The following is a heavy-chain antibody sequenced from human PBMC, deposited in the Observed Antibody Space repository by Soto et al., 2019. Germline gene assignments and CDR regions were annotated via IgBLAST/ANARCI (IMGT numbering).Heavy chain of an antibody. Sequence: QVQLQESGPGLVKPSQTLSLTCTVSGTSITSDDYYWSWIRQSPGKGLEWIGYIHYSGSTYYNPSLTRRVTISMDTSTNQFSLRLTSVTAADTAVYYCARSTGRFWGQGTLVTVSS. CDR3: ARSTGRF. CDR1: GTSITSDDYY. J-gene: IGHJ4*02. CDR2: IHYSGST. V-gene: IGHV4-30-4*08.